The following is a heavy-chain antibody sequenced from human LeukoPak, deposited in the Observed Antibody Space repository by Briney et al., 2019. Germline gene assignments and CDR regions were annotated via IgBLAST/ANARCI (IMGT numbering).Heavy chain of an antibody. V-gene: IGHV3-21*01. CDR1: GFTFSSYS. J-gene: IGHJ4*02. CDR2: ISSSSSYI. Sequence: GGSLRLSCAASGFTFSSYSMNWVRQAPGKGLEWVSSISSSSSYICYADSVKGRFTISRDNAKNSLYLQMNSLRAEDTAVYYCARELVVRGVNCFDYWGQGTLVTVSS. D-gene: IGHD3-10*01. CDR3: ARELVVRGVNCFDY.